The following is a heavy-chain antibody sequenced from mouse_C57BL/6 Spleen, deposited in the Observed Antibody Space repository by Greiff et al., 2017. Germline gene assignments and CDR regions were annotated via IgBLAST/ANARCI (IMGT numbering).Heavy chain of an antibody. CDR3: AREGSIYDGGH. D-gene: IGHD2-3*01. V-gene: IGHV1-82*01. Sequence: VQLQQSGPELVKPGASVKISCKASGYAFRSSWMNWVKQRPGKGLEWIGRIYPGDGDTNYNGKFKDKATLTADKSSSTAYMQRSSLTSEDSAVYFCAREGSIYDGGHWGQGTLVTVSA. CDR2: IYPGDGDT. CDR1: GYAFRSSW. J-gene: IGHJ3*01.